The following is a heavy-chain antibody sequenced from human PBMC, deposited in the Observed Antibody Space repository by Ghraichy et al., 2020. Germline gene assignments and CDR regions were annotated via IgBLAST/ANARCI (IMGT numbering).Heavy chain of an antibody. CDR3: ARGHPRAHRINWFDP. J-gene: IGHJ5*02. CDR2: IYTSGST. D-gene: IGHD2-15*01. CDR1: GGSISGYY. Sequence: SETLSLTCTVSGGSISGYYWSWIRRPAGKGLEWIGRIYTSGSTNYDPSLKSRVTMSIDTPKNQFSLKLRSVTAADTAVYYCARGHPRAHRINWFDPWGQGTLVTVSS. V-gene: IGHV4-4*07.